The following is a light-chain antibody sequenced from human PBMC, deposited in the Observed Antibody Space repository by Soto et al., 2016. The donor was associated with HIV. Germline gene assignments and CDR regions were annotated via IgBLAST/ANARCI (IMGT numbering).Light chain of an antibody. J-gene: IGKJ3*01. CDR2: AAS. CDR3: QQANSFPRT. Sequence: DIQMTQSPSSVSASVGDRVTITCRASQDISTWLAWYQQKPGKAPKLLIYAASTLQSGVPSRFSGSGSATDFALTISSLQPEDFATYYCQQANSFPRTFGPGTKVDIK. V-gene: IGKV1-12*01. CDR1: QDISTW.